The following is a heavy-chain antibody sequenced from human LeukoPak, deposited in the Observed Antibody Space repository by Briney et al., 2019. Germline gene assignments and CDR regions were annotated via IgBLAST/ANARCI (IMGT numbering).Heavy chain of an antibody. D-gene: IGHD3-10*01. Sequence: SETLSLTCTVSGGSISSSSYYWGWIRQPPGKGLEWIGSIYYSGSTYYNPSLKSRVTISVDTSKNQFSLKLSSVTAADTAVYYCARRRGMLDYWGQGTLVTVSS. CDR2: IYYSGST. CDR3: ARRRGMLDY. CDR1: GGSISSSSYY. J-gene: IGHJ4*02. V-gene: IGHV4-39*01.